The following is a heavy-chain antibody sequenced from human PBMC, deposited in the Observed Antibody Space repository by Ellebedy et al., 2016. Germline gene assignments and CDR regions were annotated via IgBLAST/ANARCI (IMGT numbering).Heavy chain of an antibody. CDR1: GFTFSNAW. J-gene: IGHJ4*02. D-gene: IGHD5-18*01. CDR2: IKSKTDGGAA. CDR3: TTVYRYNYDSV. V-gene: IGHV3-15*01. Sequence: GESLKISCAASGFTFSNAWMNWVRQAPGKGLEWVGRIKSKTDGGAADYAAPVKGRFTISSDDSKNTLYLQMNSLKTEYTAVYFCTTVYRYNYDSVWGQGTLVTVSS.